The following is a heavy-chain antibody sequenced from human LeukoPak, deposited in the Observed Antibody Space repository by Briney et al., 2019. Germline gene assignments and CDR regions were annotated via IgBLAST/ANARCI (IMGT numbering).Heavy chain of an antibody. V-gene: IGHV3-23*01. CDR1: GITLSNYG. Sequence: GGSLRLSCAVSGITLSNYGMSWVRQAPGKGLEWVAGISDRGGKTNYADSVKGRFTISRENSKNTLYLQMNSLRAEDTAVYFCAKRGVVIRVILVGFHKEAYYFDSWGQGALVTVSS. D-gene: IGHD3-10*01. CDR3: AKRGVVIRVILVGFHKEAYYFDS. CDR2: ISDRGGKT. J-gene: IGHJ4*02.